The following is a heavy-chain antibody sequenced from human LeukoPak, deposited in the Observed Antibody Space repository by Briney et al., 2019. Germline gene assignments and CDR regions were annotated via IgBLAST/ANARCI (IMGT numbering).Heavy chain of an antibody. CDR3: ARLSNYYDISGYYKGDWYFDL. D-gene: IGHD3-22*01. V-gene: IGHV4-39*01. CDR1: GGSISSSSYY. J-gene: IGHJ2*01. Sequence: SETLSLTCTVSGGSISSSSYYWGWIRQPPGKGLEWIASIYYTGNTYYNPSLKSRVTISVDTSKNQFSLKLSSVTAADTAVYYCARLSNYYDISGYYKGDWYFDLWGRGTLVTVSS. CDR2: IYYTGNT.